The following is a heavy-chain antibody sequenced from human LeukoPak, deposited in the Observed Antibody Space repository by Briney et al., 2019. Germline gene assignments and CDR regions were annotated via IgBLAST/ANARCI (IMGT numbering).Heavy chain of an antibody. Sequence: TETLSLTCDVSGGSIDSTNWWNWVRQPPGKGLEWIGEIHHDGRINYNPSLKSRVALSVDKSKNQSSLRLNSVTAADTAMYYCARSHDHLWGNYPDYWGQGTLVTASS. CDR2: IHHDGRI. D-gene: IGHD3-16*02. V-gene: IGHV4/OR15-8*01. CDR3: ARSHDHLWGNYPDY. J-gene: IGHJ4*02. CDR1: GGSIDSTNW.